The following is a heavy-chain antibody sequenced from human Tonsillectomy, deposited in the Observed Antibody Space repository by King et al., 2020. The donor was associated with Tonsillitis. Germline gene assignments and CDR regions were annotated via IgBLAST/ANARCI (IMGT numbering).Heavy chain of an antibody. J-gene: IGHJ6*02. Sequence: EVQLVESGGGLVQPGRSLRLSCAASGFTFDDYAMHWFRQAPGKGLEWVSCISWNSGSIGYAYSVKGRFTISRDNANNSLYLQMNSLRAEDTALYYCANGLFPYSSGWLLPSLFDGMDVWGQGTTVTVSS. CDR1: GFTFDDYA. CDR2: ISWNSGSI. V-gene: IGHV3-9*01. CDR3: ANGLFPYSSGWLLPSLFDGMDV. D-gene: IGHD6-19*01.